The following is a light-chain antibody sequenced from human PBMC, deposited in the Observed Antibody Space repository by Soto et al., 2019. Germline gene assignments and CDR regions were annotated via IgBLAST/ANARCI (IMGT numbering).Light chain of an antibody. J-gene: IGLJ2*01. CDR2: EDN. Sequence: NFMLTQPHCVSESPGKTVTISCTRSSGSIASNYVQWYQQRPGSAPTTVIYEDNQRPSGVPDRFSGSIDSSSNSASLTISGLKTQDEADYYCQSYDSSNPFVVFGGGTKLTVL. CDR3: QSYDSSNPFVV. CDR1: SGSIASNY. V-gene: IGLV6-57*04.